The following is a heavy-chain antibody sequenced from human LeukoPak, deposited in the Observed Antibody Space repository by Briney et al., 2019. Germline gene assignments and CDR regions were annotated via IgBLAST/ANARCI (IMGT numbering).Heavy chain of an antibody. Sequence: ESLKIACKGSGYTFTSYWMGWVRQVPGKGLEWMGINYPGDSGTRYNPSFEGEVTMSADKSITTAYLHWSSLKASDTAMYYCARLGYCSRGTCYAFDYWGQGSLVTVSS. J-gene: IGHJ4*02. CDR3: ARLGYCSRGTCYAFDY. CDR1: GYTFTSYW. CDR2: NYPGDSGT. D-gene: IGHD2-2*01. V-gene: IGHV5-51*01.